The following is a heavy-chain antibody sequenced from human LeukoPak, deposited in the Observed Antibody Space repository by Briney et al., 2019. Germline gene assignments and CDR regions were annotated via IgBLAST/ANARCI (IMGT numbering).Heavy chain of an antibody. Sequence: GESLKISCKGSGYSFTSYWIGWVRQMPGKGLEWMGIIYPGDSNTRYSPSFQGQVTISAGKSISTACLQWSSLKASDTAMYYCARRQAVATLGEFDYWGQGTLVTVSS. CDR2: IYPGDSNT. CDR1: GYSFTSYW. J-gene: IGHJ4*02. CDR3: ARRQAVATLGEFDY. D-gene: IGHD5-12*01. V-gene: IGHV5-51*01.